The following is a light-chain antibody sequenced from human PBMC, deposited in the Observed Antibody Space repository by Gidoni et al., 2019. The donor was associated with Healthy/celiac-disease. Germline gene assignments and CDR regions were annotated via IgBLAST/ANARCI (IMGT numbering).Light chain of an antibody. CDR2: DAS. J-gene: IGKJ1*01. CDR3: QQRSNWPRT. CDR1: QSVSSY. Sequence: EIVLTQHPATLSLSPGERATLSCRASQSVSSYLAWYQQKPGQAPRLLIYDASNRATGIPARFSGSGSGTDFTLTISSLEPEDFAVYYCQQRSNWPRTFVQGTKVEIK. V-gene: IGKV3-11*01.